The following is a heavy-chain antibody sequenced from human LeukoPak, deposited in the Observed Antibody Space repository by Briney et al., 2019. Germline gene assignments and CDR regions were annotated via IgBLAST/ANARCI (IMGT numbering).Heavy chain of an antibody. CDR3: ARVGYSSSGNYYNDRGAFDY. V-gene: IGHV4-59*01. CDR2: IYYSGST. CDR1: GGSISSYY. J-gene: IGHJ4*02. D-gene: IGHD3-10*01. Sequence: PSETLSLTCTVSGGSISSYYWSWIRQPPGKGLEWIGYIYYSGSTNYNPSLKSRVTISVDTSKNQFSLKLSSVTAADTAVYYCARVGYSSSGNYYNDRGAFDYWGQGTLVTVSS.